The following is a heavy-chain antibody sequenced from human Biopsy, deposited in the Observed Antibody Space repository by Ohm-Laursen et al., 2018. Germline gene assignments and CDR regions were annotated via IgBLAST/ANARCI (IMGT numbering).Heavy chain of an antibody. CDR1: GFTLNKHG. D-gene: IGHD5-18*01. CDR3: ARDPRDTALGIFDY. CDR2: IWFDETNK. Sequence: SSLRLSCSASGFTLNKHGMHWVRQAPGKGLEWVAVIWFDETNKHYADSVKGRFTIPRDNSKDMLYLQMNTLRDADTAVYYCARDPRDTALGIFDYWGLGTLVTVSS. J-gene: IGHJ4*02. V-gene: IGHV3-33*01.